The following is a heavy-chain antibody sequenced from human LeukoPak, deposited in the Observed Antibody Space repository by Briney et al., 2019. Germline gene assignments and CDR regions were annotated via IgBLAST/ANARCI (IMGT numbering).Heavy chain of an antibody. V-gene: IGHV3-21*01. CDR2: ISSSSKYI. Sequence: PGGSLRLSCADSGFSFSSYSMNWVRQAPGKGLDWVSSISSSSKYIYYADSVKGRFTISRDNAKNSLYLQMNSLTAEDTAVYYCARSPQGTGSPADYWGQGTLVTVPS. D-gene: IGHD1-1*01. CDR3: ARSPQGTGSPADY. CDR1: GFSFSSYS. J-gene: IGHJ4*02.